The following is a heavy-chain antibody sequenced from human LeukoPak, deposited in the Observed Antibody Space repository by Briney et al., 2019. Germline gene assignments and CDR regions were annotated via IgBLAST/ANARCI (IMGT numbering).Heavy chain of an antibody. V-gene: IGHV1-58*01. D-gene: IGHD5-24*01. J-gene: IGHJ4*02. CDR2: IVVGSGNT. Sequence: GTSVKVSCKASGFTFTSSAVQWVRQARGQRLEWIGWIVVGSGNTNYAQKFQERVTITRDMSTSTAYMEPSSLRSEDTAVYYCATGMMEMATIIRFDYWGQGTLVTVSS. CDR3: ATGMMEMATIIRFDY. CDR1: GFTFTSSA.